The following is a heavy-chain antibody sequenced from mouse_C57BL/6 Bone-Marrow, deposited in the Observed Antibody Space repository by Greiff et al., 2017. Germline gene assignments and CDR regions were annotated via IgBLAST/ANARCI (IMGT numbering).Heavy chain of an antibody. CDR2: IHPNSGST. J-gene: IGHJ2*01. CDR3: ARRAPFYYGNAYYFDY. D-gene: IGHD2-1*01. V-gene: IGHV1-64*01. CDR1: GYTFTSYW. Sequence: QVQLQQPGAELVKPGASVTLSCKASGYTFTSYWMHWVKQRPGQGLEWIGMIHPNSGSTNYNEKFKSKATLTVDKSSSTAYMQLSSLTSEDSAVYYCARRAPFYYGNAYYFDYWGQGTTLTVAS.